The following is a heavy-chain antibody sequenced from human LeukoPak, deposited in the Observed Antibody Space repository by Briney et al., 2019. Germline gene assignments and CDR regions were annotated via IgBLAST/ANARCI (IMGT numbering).Heavy chain of an antibody. CDR2: ISASGGTT. CDR1: GFTFDDYG. J-gene: IGHJ4*02. CDR3: AKDPTDFDSSGQTYFDY. D-gene: IGHD3-22*01. V-gene: IGHV3-23*01. Sequence: AGGSLRLSCAASGFTFDDYGMSWVRQAPGKGLEWVSGISASGGTTYYADSVKGRFTISRDNSKNTLVLQLNSLRAEDTAVYYCAKDPTDFDSSGQTYFDYWGQGTLVTVSS.